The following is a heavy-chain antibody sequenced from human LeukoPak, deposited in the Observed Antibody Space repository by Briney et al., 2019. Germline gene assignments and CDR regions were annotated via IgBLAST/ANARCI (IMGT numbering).Heavy chain of an antibody. J-gene: IGHJ6*02. CDR2: INPNGGGT. Sequence: ASVKVSCKASGYTFTGYYMHWVRQAPGQGLEWLGRINPNGGGTNYAQKFQGWVTMTRDTSISTAYMELSRLRSDDTAVYYCAREFVNGMDVWGQGTTVTVSS. V-gene: IGHV1-2*04. CDR1: GYTFTGYY. CDR3: AREFVNGMDV. D-gene: IGHD3-10*01.